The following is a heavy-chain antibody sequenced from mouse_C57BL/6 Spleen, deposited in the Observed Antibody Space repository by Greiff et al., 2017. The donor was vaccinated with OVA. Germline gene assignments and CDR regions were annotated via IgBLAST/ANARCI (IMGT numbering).Heavy chain of an antibody. CDR3: ARGGDAFDY. J-gene: IGHJ2*01. V-gene: IGHV5-4*01. D-gene: IGHD3-3*01. CDR2: ISDGGSYT. CDR1: GFTFSSYA. Sequence: EVQGVESGGGLVKPGGSLKLSCAASGFTFSSYAMSWVRQTPEKRLEWVATISDGGSYTYYPDNVKGRFTISRDNAKNNLYLQMSHLKSEDTAMYYCARGGDAFDYWGQGTTLTVSS.